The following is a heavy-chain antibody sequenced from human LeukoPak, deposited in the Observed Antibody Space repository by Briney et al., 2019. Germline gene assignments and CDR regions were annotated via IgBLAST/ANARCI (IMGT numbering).Heavy chain of an antibody. Sequence: PGGSLRLSCAASGFTFSSYSMNWVRQAPRKGLEWVSYISSSGSFIYYADSVKGRFTLSRDNAKNSLSLQMNSLRVEDTAVYYCARDTAYAFDIWGQGTMVTVSS. J-gene: IGHJ3*02. V-gene: IGHV3-48*01. CDR1: GFTFSSYS. D-gene: IGHD5-18*01. CDR2: ISSSGSFI. CDR3: ARDTAYAFDI.